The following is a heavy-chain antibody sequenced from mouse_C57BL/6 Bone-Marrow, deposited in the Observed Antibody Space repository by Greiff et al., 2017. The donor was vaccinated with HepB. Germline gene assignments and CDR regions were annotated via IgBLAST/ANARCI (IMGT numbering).Heavy chain of an antibody. CDR2: ISSGGSYT. Sequence: DVKVEESGGDLVKPGGSLKLSCAASGFTFSSYGMSWVRQTPDKRLAWVATISSGGSYTYYPDSVKGRFTISRDNAKNTLYLQMSSLKSEDTAMYYCARQSYYDYAWFAYWGQGTLVTVSA. CDR1: GFTFSSYG. D-gene: IGHD2-4*01. CDR3: ARQSYYDYAWFAY. V-gene: IGHV5-6*02. J-gene: IGHJ3*01.